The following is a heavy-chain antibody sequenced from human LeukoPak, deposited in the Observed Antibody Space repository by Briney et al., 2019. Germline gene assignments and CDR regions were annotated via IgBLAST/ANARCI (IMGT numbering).Heavy chain of an antibody. CDR1: GGTFSYYA. Sequence: GSSVKVSCKASGGTFSYYAISWVRQAPGQGLEWMGRIIPILGIANYAQKFQGRVTITADKSTSTAYMELSSLRSEDTAVYYCARDRGSYVFDYWGQGTLVTVSS. CDR2: IIPILGIA. CDR3: ARDRGSYVFDY. J-gene: IGHJ4*02. D-gene: IGHD1-26*01. V-gene: IGHV1-69*04.